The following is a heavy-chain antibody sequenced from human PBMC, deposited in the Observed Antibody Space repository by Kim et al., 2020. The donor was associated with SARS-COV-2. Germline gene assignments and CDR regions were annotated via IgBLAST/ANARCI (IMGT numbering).Heavy chain of an antibody. Sequence: ASVKVSCKASGYTFTSYGISWVRQAPGQGLEWMGWISAYNGNTNYAQKLQGRVTMTTDTSTSTAYMELRSLRSDDTAVYYCARVGEDVPTADGGYSYGYPYYYYGMDVWGQGTTVTVSS. CDR2: ISAYNGNT. J-gene: IGHJ6*02. D-gene: IGHD5-18*01. CDR3: ARVGEDVPTADGGYSYGYPYYYYGMDV. CDR1: GYTFTSYG. V-gene: IGHV1-18*01.